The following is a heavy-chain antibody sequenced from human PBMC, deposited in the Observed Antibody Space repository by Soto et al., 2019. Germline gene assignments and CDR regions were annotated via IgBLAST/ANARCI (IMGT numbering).Heavy chain of an antibody. CDR2: ISYDGSNK. V-gene: IGHV3-30-3*01. CDR3: ATQKLVPAAPKARWEFDY. CDR1: GFTFSSYA. J-gene: IGHJ4*02. Sequence: GGSLRLSCAASGFTFSSYAMHWVRQAPGKGLEWVAVISYDGSNKYYADSVKGRFTISRDNSKNTLYLQMNSLRAEDTAVYYCATQKLVPAAPKARWEFDYWGQGTLVTVSS. D-gene: IGHD2-2*01.